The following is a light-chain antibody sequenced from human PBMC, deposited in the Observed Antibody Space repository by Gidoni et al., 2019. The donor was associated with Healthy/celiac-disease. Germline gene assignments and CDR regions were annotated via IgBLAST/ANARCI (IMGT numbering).Light chain of an antibody. CDR2: GAS. CDR1: QSVSSSY. Sequence: DIVLTQSPGTLSLSPGERATLSCRASQSVSSSYLGWYQQKPGQAPRLLIYGASSRATGIPDRFSGSGSGTDFTLTISRLEPEDFAVYYCQQYGSSPSTFGGGTKVEIK. CDR3: QQYGSSPST. J-gene: IGKJ4*01. V-gene: IGKV3-20*01.